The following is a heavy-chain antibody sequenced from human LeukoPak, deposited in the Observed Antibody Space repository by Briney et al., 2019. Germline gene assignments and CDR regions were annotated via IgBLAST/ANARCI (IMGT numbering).Heavy chain of an antibody. J-gene: IGHJ4*02. CDR1: ASTFSSYS. Sequence: GGSLRLSCAASASTFSSYSMNWVRQAPGKGLERVSYISSSGSTTYYADSVKGRFTISRDNAKNSLYLQMNSLRAEDTAVYYCASYCSTTSCYAVDYWGQGTLVTVSS. D-gene: IGHD2-2*01. CDR3: ASYCSTTSCYAVDY. V-gene: IGHV3-48*01. CDR2: ISSSGSTT.